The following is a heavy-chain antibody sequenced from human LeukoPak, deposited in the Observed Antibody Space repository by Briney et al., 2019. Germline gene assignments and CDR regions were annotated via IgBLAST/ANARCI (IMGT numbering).Heavy chain of an antibody. V-gene: IGHV3-23*01. CDR1: GFTFSSYA. CDR3: AKLRDFFDSSGQFDY. J-gene: IGHJ4*02. D-gene: IGHD3-22*01. Sequence: GGSLRLSCAASGFTFSSYAMSWVRQAPGKGLEWVSATSGSGDGTFYADSVKGRFTISRDNSKNTLYLQMNSLRAEDTAIYYCAKLRDFFDSSGQFDYSRQGTLVTVSS. CDR2: TSGSGDGT.